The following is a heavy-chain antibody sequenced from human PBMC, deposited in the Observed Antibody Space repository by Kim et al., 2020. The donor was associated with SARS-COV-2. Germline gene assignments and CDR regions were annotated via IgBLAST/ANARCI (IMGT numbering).Heavy chain of an antibody. J-gene: IGHJ6*02. V-gene: IGHV3-30*18. CDR1: GFTFSSHG. CDR3: AKDFYGDYGNEYYYAMDV. Sequence: AGSLRLSCAASGFTFSSHGMHWVRQAPGKGLEWVAVISYDGSKKYYVDSVKGRFTISRDNYKDTLDLQMNSLRAEDTGVYYCAKDFYGDYGNEYYYAMDVWGQGTTVTVSS. CDR2: ISYDGSKK. D-gene: IGHD4-17*01.